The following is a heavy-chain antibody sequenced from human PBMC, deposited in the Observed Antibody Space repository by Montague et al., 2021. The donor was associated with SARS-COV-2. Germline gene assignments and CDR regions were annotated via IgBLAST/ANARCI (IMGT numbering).Heavy chain of an antibody. V-gene: IGHV4-39*01. J-gene: IGHJ4*02. CDR2: VYYSGYT. Sequence: SETLSLTCTVSGDSVSSSDHYWGWIRQPLGKGLEWLGIVYYSGYTYYNPSVKGRVTISIDASKNQFSLKLNSLTDTDTAIYHCVRRRLREEYFDFWGQGTLLTVSS. CDR3: VRRRLREEYFDF. D-gene: IGHD4-17*01. CDR1: GDSVSSSDHY.